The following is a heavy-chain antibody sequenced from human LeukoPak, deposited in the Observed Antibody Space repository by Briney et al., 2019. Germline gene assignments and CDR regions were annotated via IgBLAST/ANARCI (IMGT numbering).Heavy chain of an antibody. CDR3: ARGYSGFAPYYFDY. CDR1: GYTFTNYD. J-gene: IGHJ4*02. Sequence: ASVKVSCKAPGYTFTNYDINWVRQATGQGLEWMGWMNPNRGNTGYAQKFQGRVTITRNTSISTAYMELISLRSEDTAVYYCARGYSGFAPYYFDYWGQGTLVTVSS. V-gene: IGHV1-8*03. D-gene: IGHD5-12*01. CDR2: MNPNRGNT.